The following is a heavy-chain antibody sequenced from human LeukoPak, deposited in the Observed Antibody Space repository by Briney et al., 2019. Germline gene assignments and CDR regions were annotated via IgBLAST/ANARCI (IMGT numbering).Heavy chain of an antibody. J-gene: IGHJ4*02. V-gene: IGHV1-69*13. CDR1: GYTFTSYG. Sequence: VASVKVSCKASGYTFTSYGISWVRQAPGQGLEWMGGIIPIFGTANYAQKFQGRVTITADESTSTAYIELSSLRSEDTAVYYCARAQNRVIGYCSSTSCQGQFDYWGQGTLVTVSS. CDR3: ARAQNRVIGYCSSTSCQGQFDY. D-gene: IGHD2-2*01. CDR2: IIPIFGTA.